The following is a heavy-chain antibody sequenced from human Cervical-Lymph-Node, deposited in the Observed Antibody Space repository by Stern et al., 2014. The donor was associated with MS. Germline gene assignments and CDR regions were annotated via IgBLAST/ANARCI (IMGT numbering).Heavy chain of an antibody. CDR3: ARGELKEGLVRGMDV. V-gene: IGHV1-69*01. J-gene: IGHJ6*02. D-gene: IGHD1-26*01. CDR1: GGTFSSYA. Sequence: QLVQSGPEVKKPGSSVQVSCTASGGTFSSYAIRWVRLPPRQGLELMGGSIPIFGTTNYAQKFQGRVTIAADESTSTAYMELSSLRSEDTAVYYCARGELKEGLVRGMDVWGQGTTVTVSS. CDR2: SIPIFGTT.